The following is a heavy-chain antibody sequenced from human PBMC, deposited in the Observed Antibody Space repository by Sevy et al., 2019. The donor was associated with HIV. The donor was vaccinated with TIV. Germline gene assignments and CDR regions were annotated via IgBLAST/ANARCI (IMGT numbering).Heavy chain of an antibody. CDR3: ARGLEQTGTTKGNWFDP. CDR1: GGSFSGYY. V-gene: IGHV4-34*01. Sequence: SETLSLTCAVYGGSFSGYYWSWIRQPPGKGLEWIGEINHSGSTNYNPSLKSRVTISVDTSKNQFSLKLSSVTAADTAVYYCARGLEQTGTTKGNWFDPWGQGTLVTVS. CDR2: INHSGST. J-gene: IGHJ5*02. D-gene: IGHD1-7*01.